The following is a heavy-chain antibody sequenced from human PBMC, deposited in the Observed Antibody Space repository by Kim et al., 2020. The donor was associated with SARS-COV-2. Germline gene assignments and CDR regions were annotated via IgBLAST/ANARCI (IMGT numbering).Heavy chain of an antibody. D-gene: IGHD2-2*01. CDR2: VYYSGTT. CDR1: SGSISSYY. CDR3: ASTGYCSGTSCFHDAFDI. V-gene: IGHV4-59*13. J-gene: IGHJ3*02. Sequence: SETLSLTCTVSSGSISSYYWSWIRQPPGKALEWIGYVYYSGTTNYNSSLKSRVTISVDTSKNQFSLKLSSVTAADTAVYFCASTGYCSGTSCFHDAFDIWGLGTMVTVSA.